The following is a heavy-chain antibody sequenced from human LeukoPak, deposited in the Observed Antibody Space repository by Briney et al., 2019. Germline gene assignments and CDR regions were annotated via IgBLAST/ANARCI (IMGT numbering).Heavy chain of an antibody. D-gene: IGHD2-2*01. Sequence: ASVKVSCKASGYTFTSYGISWVRQAPGQGLEWMGWISAYNGNTNYAQKLQGRVTMTTDTSTSTAYVELRSLRSDDTAVYYCARDRPRVVVVPAAMLDYYYYGMDVWGKGTTVAVSS. CDR2: ISAYNGNT. CDR1: GYTFTSYG. J-gene: IGHJ6*04. CDR3: ARDRPRVVVVPAAMLDYYYYGMDV. V-gene: IGHV1-18*04.